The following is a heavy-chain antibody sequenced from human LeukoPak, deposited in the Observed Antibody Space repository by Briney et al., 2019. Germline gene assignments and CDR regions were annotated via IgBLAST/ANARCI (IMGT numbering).Heavy chain of an antibody. Sequence: PGGSLRLSCAASGFIFTNYGFSWVRQAPGRGLEWVSGLTGSGATTYYAGSVEGRFTVSRDNSEKTLYLQMNSLRAEDTAVYYCAKPVTAASLGAFDIWGQGTMVTVSS. J-gene: IGHJ3*02. CDR2: LTGSGATT. D-gene: IGHD2-21*02. V-gene: IGHV3-23*01. CDR1: GFIFTNYG. CDR3: AKPVTAASLGAFDI.